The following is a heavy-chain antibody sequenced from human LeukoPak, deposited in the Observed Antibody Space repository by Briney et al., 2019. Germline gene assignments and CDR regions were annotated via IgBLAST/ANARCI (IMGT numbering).Heavy chain of an antibody. Sequence: GSSAKVSCKASGGTFSSYAISWVRQAPGQGLEWMGGIIPIFGTANYAQKFQGRVTITTDESTSTAYMELSSLRSEDTAVYYCAREQDYYYYMDVWGKGTTVTVSS. V-gene: IGHV1-69*05. CDR1: GGTFSSYA. CDR3: AREQDYYYYMDV. CDR2: IIPIFGTA. J-gene: IGHJ6*03.